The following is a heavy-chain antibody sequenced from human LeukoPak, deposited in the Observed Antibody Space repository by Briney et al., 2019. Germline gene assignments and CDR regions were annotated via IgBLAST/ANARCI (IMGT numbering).Heavy chain of an antibody. V-gene: IGHV3-23*01. CDR1: GFTFSSYA. D-gene: IGHD2-2*01. J-gene: IGHJ3*02. CDR2: ISGSGGST. CDR3: ANTIVVVPAAPFDI. Sequence: GGSLRLSCAASGFTFSSYAMSWVRQAPGKGPEWVSAISGSGGSTYYADSVKGRFTISRDNSKNTLYLQMNSLRAEDTAVYYCANTIVVVPAAPFDIWGQGTMVTVSP.